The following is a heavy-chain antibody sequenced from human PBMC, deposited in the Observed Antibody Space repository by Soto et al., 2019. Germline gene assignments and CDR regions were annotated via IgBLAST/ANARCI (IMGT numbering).Heavy chain of an antibody. CDR2: IYYSDKT. J-gene: IGHJ4*02. D-gene: IGHD4-17*01. CDR3: ATHPPYGPLDY. V-gene: IGHV4-39*01. Sequence: QLQLQESGPGLVKPSETLSLTCTVSGDSISSSSNHWGWIRQPPGKGLEWIGNIYYSDKTYYNPSLKSRVTISVDTSKNQFSLRLTSVTAADTAVYYCATHPPYGPLDYWGQGTLVTVSS. CDR1: GDSISSSSNH.